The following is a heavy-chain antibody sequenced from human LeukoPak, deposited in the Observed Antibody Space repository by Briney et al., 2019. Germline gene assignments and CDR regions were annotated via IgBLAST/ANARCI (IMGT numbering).Heavy chain of an antibody. CDR1: GFSFSSYN. Sequence: AGGSLRPSCEASGFSFSSYNMDWVRQTPGKGLEWISSITTSSSYTFYADSVKGRFTISRDNARNSLYLQMNSLTAEDTAVYYCARDPYSGAYGDTYYYYMDVWGKGTTVTISS. CDR2: ITTSSSYT. D-gene: IGHD1-26*01. V-gene: IGHV3-21*01. CDR3: ARDPYSGAYGDTYYYYMDV. J-gene: IGHJ6*03.